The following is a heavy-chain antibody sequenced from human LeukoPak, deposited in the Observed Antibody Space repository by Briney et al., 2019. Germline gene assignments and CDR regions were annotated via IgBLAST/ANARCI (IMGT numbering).Heavy chain of an antibody. J-gene: IGHJ3*02. Sequence: SQTLSLTCTVSGGSISSGGYYWSWIRQPPGKGLEWIGYIYHSGSTYYNPSLKSRVTISVDTSKNQFSLKLSSVTAADTAVYYCARDIAAAGRAFDAFDIWGQGTMVTVSS. CDR3: ARDIAAAGRAFDAFDI. CDR2: IYHSGST. D-gene: IGHD6-13*01. CDR1: GGSISSGGYY. V-gene: IGHV4-30-2*01.